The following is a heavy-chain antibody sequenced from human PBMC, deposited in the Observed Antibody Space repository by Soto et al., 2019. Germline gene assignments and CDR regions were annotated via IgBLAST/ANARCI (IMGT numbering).Heavy chain of an antibody. Sequence: ASVKVSFKASGYTFTSYYMHWLRQAPGQGLEWMGIINPSGGSTSYAQKFQGRVTTTRDTSTSTVYMELSSLRSEDTAVYYCAVVHYRDGYNSPLDYWGQGTLVTVSS. CDR2: INPSGGST. J-gene: IGHJ4*02. CDR1: GYTFTSYY. CDR3: AVVHYRDGYNSPLDY. D-gene: IGHD5-12*01. V-gene: IGHV1-46*01.